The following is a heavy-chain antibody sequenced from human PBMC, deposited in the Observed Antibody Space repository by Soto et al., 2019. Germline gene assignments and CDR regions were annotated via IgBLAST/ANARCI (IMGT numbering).Heavy chain of an antibody. Sequence: TVSYQRSRSTVPIYAVPCVRQAPGQRLEWRGWINAGNGNTKDSQKFQGRVTITKNTSGSTAYTELSSLRSEDTAVYHCERGPRRKWCHSRGQGTRVTIAS. CDR3: ERGPRRKWCHS. J-gene: IGHJ5*01. CDR2: INAGNGNT. CDR1: RSTVPIYA. V-gene: IGHV1-3*01.